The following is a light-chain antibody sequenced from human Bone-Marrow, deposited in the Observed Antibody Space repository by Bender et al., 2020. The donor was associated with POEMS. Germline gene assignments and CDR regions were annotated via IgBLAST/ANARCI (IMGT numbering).Light chain of an antibody. V-gene: IGLV2-23*02. CDR3: CSYVGDLV. J-gene: IGLJ2*01. CDR2: EVS. Sequence: QSALTQPASVSGSPGQSITISCSGSSSDIGTYNLVSWYQQYPGKAPKLNIYEVSRRPSGVSNRFSGCKSGNTASLTIYGLQAEDEAYYYCCSYVGDLVFGGGTRLTVL. CDR1: SSDIGTYNL.